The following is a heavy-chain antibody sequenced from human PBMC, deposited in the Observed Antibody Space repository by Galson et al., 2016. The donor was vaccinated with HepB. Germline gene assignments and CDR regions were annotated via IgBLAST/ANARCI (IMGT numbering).Heavy chain of an antibody. CDR3: AREEYNGYEVLAPCSDH. Sequence: SLRLSCAGSGITFSTYAMHWVRQAPGKGLEWVAVTSFDGSKEYFADSVKGRFTISRDNSKNTMYLQMNSLRPDDTAVYYCAREEYNGYEVLAPCSDHWGQGTLVTVSS. D-gene: IGHD5-12*01. CDR2: TSFDGSKE. V-gene: IGHV3-30*04. J-gene: IGHJ4*02. CDR1: GITFSTYA.